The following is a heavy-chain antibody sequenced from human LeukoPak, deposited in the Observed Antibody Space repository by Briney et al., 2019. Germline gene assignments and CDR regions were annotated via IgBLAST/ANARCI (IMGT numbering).Heavy chain of an antibody. CDR1: GFTFGDYA. D-gene: IGHD1-26*01. J-gene: IGHJ4*02. Sequence: GSLRLSCTASGFTFGDYAMSWFRQPPGKGLEWIGEINHSGSTNYNPSLKSRVTISVDTSKNQFSLKLSSVTAADTAVYYCARLTGDGGRFDYWGQGTLVTVSS. V-gene: IGHV4-34*01. CDR3: ARLTGDGGRFDY. CDR2: INHSGST.